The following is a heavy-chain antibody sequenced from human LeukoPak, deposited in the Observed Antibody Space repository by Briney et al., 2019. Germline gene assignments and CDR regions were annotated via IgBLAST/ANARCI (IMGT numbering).Heavy chain of an antibody. D-gene: IGHD6-13*01. J-gene: IGHJ3*02. CDR2: FDPEDGET. CDR1: GYTLTELS. V-gene: IGHV1-24*01. CDR3: ARGPEPYSSDAFDI. Sequence: GASVKVSCKVSGYTLTELSMHWVRQAPGKGLEWMGGFDPEDGETIYAQKFQGRVTMTRNTSISTAYMELSSLRSEDTAVYYCARGPEPYSSDAFDIWGQGTMVTVSS.